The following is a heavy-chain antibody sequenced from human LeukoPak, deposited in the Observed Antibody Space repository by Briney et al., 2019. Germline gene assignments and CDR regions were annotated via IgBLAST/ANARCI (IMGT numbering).Heavy chain of an antibody. J-gene: IGHJ5*02. CDR1: GYTFTGYY. Sequence: GASVKVSCKASGYTFTGYYMHWVRQAPGQGLEWMGWINPNSGVTNYAQKFQGRVTMTRDTSISTAYMELRRLRSDDTAVYYCARDRTTFGGVIGPFPNNWFDPWGQGTLVTVSS. V-gene: IGHV1-2*02. CDR2: INPNSGVT. CDR3: ARDRTTFGGVIGPFPNNWFDP. D-gene: IGHD3-16*01.